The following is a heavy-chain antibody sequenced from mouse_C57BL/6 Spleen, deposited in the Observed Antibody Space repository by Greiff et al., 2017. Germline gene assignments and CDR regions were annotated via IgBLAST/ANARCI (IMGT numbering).Heavy chain of an antibody. CDR3: ARFPFRAMDY. J-gene: IGHJ4*01. V-gene: IGHV1-82*01. CDR1: GYAFSSSW. Sequence: QVQLQQSGPELVKPGASVQISCKASGYAFSSSWMNWVKQRPGKGLEWIGRIYPGDGDTNYNGKFKGKATLTADKSSSTAYMQLSSLTSEDSAVYFCARFPFRAMDYWGQGTSVTVSS. CDR2: IYPGDGDT.